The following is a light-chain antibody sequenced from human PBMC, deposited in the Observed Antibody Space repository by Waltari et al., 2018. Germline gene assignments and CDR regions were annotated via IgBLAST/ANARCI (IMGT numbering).Light chain of an antibody. CDR2: DVI. CDR1: ARDIGGFHF. Sequence: QSALTQPPSASGSPGQSVTFSCTVTARDIGGFHFVSWYQQHPDKAPRLIIYDVIKRPSGVADRFSGSKSGNTASLTVSGLQAEYEADYFCCSFSGANNLLFGGGTRLTV. V-gene: IGLV2-8*01. J-gene: IGLJ2*01. CDR3: CSFSGANNLL.